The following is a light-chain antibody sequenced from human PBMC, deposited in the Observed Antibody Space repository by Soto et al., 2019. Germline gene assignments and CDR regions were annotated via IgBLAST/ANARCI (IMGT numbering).Light chain of an antibody. Sequence: ELVMTQSPPTLSVSPGERATFSCRASQSVSSNLAWYQQKPGQAPRLLIYGASIRATGIPARFSGSGSGTEFTLTISTLQSEDFAIYYCQHYNNWPPWTFGQGTKVDIK. CDR2: GAS. J-gene: IGKJ1*01. CDR3: QHYNNWPPWT. CDR1: QSVSSN. V-gene: IGKV3-15*01.